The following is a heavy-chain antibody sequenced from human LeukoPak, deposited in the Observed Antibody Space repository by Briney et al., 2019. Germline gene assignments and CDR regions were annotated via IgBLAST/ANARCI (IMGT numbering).Heavy chain of an antibody. J-gene: IGHJ4*02. D-gene: IGHD3-3*01. V-gene: IGHV5-51*01. CDR2: FYPGDSDT. CDR3: AGQSGVDNFWSGYYPFDY. Sequence: KRGESLKISCKGSGSSFTNYWIGWVRQLPGKGLEWMGIFYPGDSDTRYSPSFQGQVTISADKSISTAYLQWSSLKASDTAMYYCAGQSGVDNFWSGYYPFDYWGQGTLVTVSS. CDR1: GSSFTNYW.